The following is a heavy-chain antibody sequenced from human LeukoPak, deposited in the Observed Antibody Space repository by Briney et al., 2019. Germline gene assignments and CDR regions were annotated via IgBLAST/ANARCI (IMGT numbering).Heavy chain of an antibody. V-gene: IGHV3-30-3*01. Sequence: GRSLRLSCAASGFTFSSYAMHWVRQAPGKGLEWVAVISYDGSNKYYADSVKGRFTISRDNSKNTLYLQMNSLRAEDTAVYYCAKDFSSGWRFDYWGQGTLVTVSS. D-gene: IGHD6-19*01. CDR3: AKDFSSGWRFDY. J-gene: IGHJ4*02. CDR2: ISYDGSNK. CDR1: GFTFSSYA.